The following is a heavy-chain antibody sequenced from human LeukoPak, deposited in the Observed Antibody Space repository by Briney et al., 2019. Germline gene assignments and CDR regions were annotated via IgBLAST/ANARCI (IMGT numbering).Heavy chain of an antibody. CDR3: VRLRRNSDTSGFYYYDF. D-gene: IGHD3-22*01. V-gene: IGHV3-21*01. CDR1: GYTFSSYS. CDR2: ISVRSNYI. J-gene: IGHJ4*02. Sequence: GGSLRLSCVASGYTFSSYSINWVRQAPGKGLEWVSSISVRSNYIYYADSVRGRFSISRDDARDSLYLQMNSLRAEDTAVYYCVRLRRNSDTSGFYYYDFWGQGTQVTVSS.